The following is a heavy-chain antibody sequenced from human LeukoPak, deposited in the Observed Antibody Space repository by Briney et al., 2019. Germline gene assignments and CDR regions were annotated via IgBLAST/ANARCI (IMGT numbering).Heavy chain of an antibody. CDR3: VRAPPYSSESWGHYGMDV. J-gene: IGHJ6*02. CDR1: GLTLSRYD. Sequence: PGGSLRLSCAASGLTLSRYDMHWVRQATGEGLEWVSAIGTRGDTYYAGSVKGRFTMSRENAKNSLYLQMNSLSAGDTAVYYCVRAPPYSSESWGHYGMDVWGQGTTVTVSS. CDR2: IGTRGDT. D-gene: IGHD6-19*01. V-gene: IGHV3-13*01.